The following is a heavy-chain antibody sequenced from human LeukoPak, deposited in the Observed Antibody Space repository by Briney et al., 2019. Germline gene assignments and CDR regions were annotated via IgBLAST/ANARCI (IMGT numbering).Heavy chain of an antibody. CDR1: GFTFSSYT. V-gene: IGHV3-21*04. D-gene: IGHD6-13*01. J-gene: IGHJ4*02. Sequence: GGSLRLSCAASGFTFSSYTFDWVRQAPGKGLEWVSSITGGDVFIYQADSVKGRFTVSRDNAKNTLYLQMNSLRAEDTALYYCAKDSTSSWYRGPFDYWGQGTLVTVSS. CDR3: AKDSTSSWYRGPFDY. CDR2: ITGGDVFI.